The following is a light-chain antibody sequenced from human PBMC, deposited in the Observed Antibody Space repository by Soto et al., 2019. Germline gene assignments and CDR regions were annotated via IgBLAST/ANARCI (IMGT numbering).Light chain of an antibody. CDR2: GAS. Sequence: EVVMTQTPATLSVSPAERATLSCRASQSVSTNLAWYQQKPGQAPRLLIYGASTRATGIPARFSGGGSGTELTLTISSLQSEDFAVYYCQHYNNWPPWTFGQGTKVDIK. CDR3: QHYNNWPPWT. J-gene: IGKJ1*01. V-gene: IGKV3-15*01. CDR1: QSVSTN.